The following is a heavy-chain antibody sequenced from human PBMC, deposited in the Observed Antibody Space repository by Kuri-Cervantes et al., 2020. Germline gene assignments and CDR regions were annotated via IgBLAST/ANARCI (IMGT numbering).Heavy chain of an antibody. CDR2: IKQDGSEK. Sequence: GSLRLSCAASGFTFSSYWMSWVRQAPGKGLEWVANIKQDGSEKYYVDSVKGRFTISRDNAKNSLYLQMNSLRAEDTAVYYCARDPYYGSGSDHFFDYWGQGTLVTVSS. D-gene: IGHD3-10*01. J-gene: IGHJ4*02. V-gene: IGHV3-7*03. CDR3: ARDPYYGSGSDHFFDY. CDR1: GFTFSSYW.